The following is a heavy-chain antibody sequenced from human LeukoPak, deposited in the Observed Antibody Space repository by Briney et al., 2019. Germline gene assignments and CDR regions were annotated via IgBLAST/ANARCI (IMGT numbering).Heavy chain of an antibody. Sequence: ASVKVSCKASGYTFTSYAMNWVRQAPGQGLEWMGWINTNTGNPTYAQGFTGRFVFSLDTSVSTAYLQISSLKAEDTAVYYCARYSSGYFAYYYYMDVWGKGTTVTVSS. V-gene: IGHV7-4-1*02. CDR3: ARYSSGYFAYYYYMDV. J-gene: IGHJ6*03. CDR2: INTNTGNP. CDR1: GYTFTSYA. D-gene: IGHD3-22*01.